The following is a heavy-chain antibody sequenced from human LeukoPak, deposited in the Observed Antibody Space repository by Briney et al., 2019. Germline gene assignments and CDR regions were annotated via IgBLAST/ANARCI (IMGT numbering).Heavy chain of an antibody. CDR1: GFTFSSYE. CDR3: AREPGYSYGQFDY. Sequence: GGSLRLSCAASGFTFSSYEMNWVRQAPGKGLEWVSYISSSGSTIYYADSVKGRFTISRDNAKNSLYLQMNSLRAEDTAVYYCAREPGYSYGQFDYSGQGTLVTVSS. D-gene: IGHD5-18*01. J-gene: IGHJ4*02. V-gene: IGHV3-48*03. CDR2: ISSSGSTI.